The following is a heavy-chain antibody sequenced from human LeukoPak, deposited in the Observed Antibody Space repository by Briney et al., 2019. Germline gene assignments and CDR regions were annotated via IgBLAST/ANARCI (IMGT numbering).Heavy chain of an antibody. V-gene: IGHV1-2*02. CDR3: ARVYSAGFYDI. J-gene: IGHJ3*02. D-gene: IGHD1-26*01. CDR1: GYTFTGYY. Sequence: ASVKVSCKASGYTFTGYYMHWVRQAPGQGLEWMGWINPNSGGTNYAQKFQDRATLTRDTSINTAYMELSSLTFDDTAVYYCARVYSAGFYDIWGQGTMVTVSS. CDR2: INPNSGGT.